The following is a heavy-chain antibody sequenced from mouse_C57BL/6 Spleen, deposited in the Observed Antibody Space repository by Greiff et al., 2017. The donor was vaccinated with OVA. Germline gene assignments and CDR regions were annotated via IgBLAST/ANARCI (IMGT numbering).Heavy chain of an antibody. Sequence: QVQLKQPGAELVKPGASVKLSCKASGYTFTSYWMHWVKQRPGRGLEWIGRIDPNSGGNKYNEKFKSKATLTVDKPSSTAYMQLSSLTSEDSAVYYCARGGEYDYGSWYFDVWGTGTTVTVSS. J-gene: IGHJ1*03. CDR1: GYTFTSYW. D-gene: IGHD2-4*01. CDR2: IDPNSGGN. V-gene: IGHV1-72*01. CDR3: ARGGEYDYGSWYFDV.